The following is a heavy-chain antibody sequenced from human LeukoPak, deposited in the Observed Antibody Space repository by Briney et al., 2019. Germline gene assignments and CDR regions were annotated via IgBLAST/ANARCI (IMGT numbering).Heavy chain of an antibody. V-gene: IGHV3-48*03. D-gene: IGHD5-18*01. CDR2: ISSSGSTI. CDR3: ARGGYTFGYDDY. J-gene: IGHJ4*02. CDR1: GFTLSSYE. Sequence: GGSLRLSCAASGFTLSSYEMNWVRQAPGKGLEWVSYISSSGSTIHYADSVKGRFTISRDNAKNSLYLQMNSLRAEDTAVYYCARGGYTFGYDDYWGQGTLVTVSS.